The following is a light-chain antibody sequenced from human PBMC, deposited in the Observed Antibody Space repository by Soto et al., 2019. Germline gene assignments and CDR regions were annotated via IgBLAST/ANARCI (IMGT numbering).Light chain of an antibody. V-gene: IGKV1-17*01. Sequence: DIQMTQSPSSLSASVGDRVTITCRASQGITNDLAWYQQKPGKAPKRLIYAASSLQSGVPSRFSGSGAGTEFTLTITSLQPEDSATDYCLQHNSYPRTFGQGTKVEIK. CDR2: AAS. CDR1: QGITND. J-gene: IGKJ1*01. CDR3: LQHNSYPRT.